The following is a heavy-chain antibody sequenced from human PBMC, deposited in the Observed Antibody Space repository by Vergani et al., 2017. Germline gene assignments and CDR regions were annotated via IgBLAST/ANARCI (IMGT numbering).Heavy chain of an antibody. CDR2: ISGSGGRT. J-gene: IGHJ3*02. CDR3: AKIQARSSGYYYKGHDAFDI. V-gene: IGHV3-23*01. D-gene: IGHD3-22*01. Sequence: EVQLLESGGGLVQPGGSLRLSCAASGFTFSSYAMSWVRQAPGKGLEWVSAISGSGGRTYYADSVKGRFTISRDNSKNTLYLQMNSLRAEDTAVYYCAKIQARSSGYYYKGHDAFDIWGQGTMVTVSS. CDR1: GFTFSSYA.